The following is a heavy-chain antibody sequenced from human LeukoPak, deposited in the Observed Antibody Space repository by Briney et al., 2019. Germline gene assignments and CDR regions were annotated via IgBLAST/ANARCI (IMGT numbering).Heavy chain of an antibody. CDR2: IYYSGST. V-gene: IGHV4-59*08. J-gene: IGHJ4*02. CDR3: ARQGYSYGYTFDY. D-gene: IGHD5-18*01. Sequence: SETLSLTCTVSGSSISSYYWSWIRQPPGKGLEWIGYIYYSGSTNYNPSLKSRVTISVDTSKNQFSLKLSSVTAADTAVYYCARQGYSYGYTFDYWGQGTLVTVSS. CDR1: GSSISSYY.